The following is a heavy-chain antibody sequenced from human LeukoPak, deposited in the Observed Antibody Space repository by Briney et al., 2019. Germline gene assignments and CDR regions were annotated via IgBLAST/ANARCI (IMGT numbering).Heavy chain of an antibody. Sequence: GGSLRFSCSASGFTFKIYSMHWVRQAPGKGLEYVSAINTDGNTTYYADSVKGRFTISRDNSKNTLYLQMSSMRTEDTAVYYCVKGMTTVATVLDFWGQGTLVTVSS. V-gene: IGHV3-64D*09. CDR3: VKGMTTVATVLDF. CDR1: GFTFKIYS. D-gene: IGHD4-23*01. J-gene: IGHJ4*02. CDR2: INTDGNTT.